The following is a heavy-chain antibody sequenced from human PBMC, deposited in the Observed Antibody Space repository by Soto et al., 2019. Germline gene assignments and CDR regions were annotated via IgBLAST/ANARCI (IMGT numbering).Heavy chain of an antibody. CDR2: ISYDGSNK. V-gene: IGHV3-30*18. Sequence: QMQLVESGGGVVQPGRSLRLSCAASEFTFSRYGMHWVRQAPGKGLEWVAVISYDGSNKYYADSVKGRFTISRDNSKNTLDLQMNSLRAEDTAVYYFEKASIIMIVGGSLDYWGQGTLVTVSS. CDR1: EFTFSRYG. CDR3: EKASIIMIVGGSLDY. J-gene: IGHJ4*02. D-gene: IGHD3-22*01.